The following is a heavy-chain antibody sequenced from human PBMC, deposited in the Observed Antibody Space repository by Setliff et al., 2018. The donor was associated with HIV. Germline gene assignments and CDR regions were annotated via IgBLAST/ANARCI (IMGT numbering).Heavy chain of an antibody. CDR2: IIHSRNT. V-gene: IGHV4-34*12. J-gene: IGHJ4*02. D-gene: IGHD3-22*01. CDR3: ASRDTSRYFDDY. Sequence: SETLSLTCAVYGGSFSGYYWGWIRQPPGKGLEWIGEIIHSRNTNYNPSLKSRVTVSVDTSKNQFSLKLSSVTAADTAVYYCASRDTSRYFDDYWGQGTLVTVSS. CDR1: GGSFSGYY.